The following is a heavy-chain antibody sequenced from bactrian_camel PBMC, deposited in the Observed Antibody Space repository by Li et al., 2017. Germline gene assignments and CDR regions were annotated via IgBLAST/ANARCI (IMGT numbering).Heavy chain of an antibody. CDR1: GFTFSSYA. V-gene: IGHV3S42*01. CDR2: ISRDGFVT. Sequence: DVQLVESGGGLVQPGGSLRLSCAASGFTFSSYAMYWVRQAPGKVLEWVATISRDGFVTNHADSVRGRFTISRDNAKNTLYLQMDSLQPEDTAMYYCAAAGPLTYCSTGSCCMGAGFTYRARGPRSPSP. J-gene: IGHJ4*01. D-gene: IGHD7*01.